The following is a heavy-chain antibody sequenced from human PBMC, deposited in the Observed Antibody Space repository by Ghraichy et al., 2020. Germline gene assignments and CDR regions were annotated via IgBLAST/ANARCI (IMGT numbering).Heavy chain of an antibody. CDR1: GFTFTRYW. D-gene: IGHD7-27*01. V-gene: IGHV3-7*01. CDR3: ATTGEDY. J-gene: IGHJ4*02. CDR2: IKQDGSEK. Sequence: GESLNISCAASGFTFTRYWMTWVRQAPGKGLEWVANIKQDGSEKYYVDSVKGRFTISRDNAKNSLYLQMNSLRAEDTAVYYCATTGEDYWGQGILVTVSS.